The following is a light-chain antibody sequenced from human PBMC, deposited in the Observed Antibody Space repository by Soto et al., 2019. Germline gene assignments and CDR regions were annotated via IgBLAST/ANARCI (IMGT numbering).Light chain of an antibody. CDR2: DAS. J-gene: IGKJ1*01. CDR1: QSVSSY. V-gene: IGKV3-11*01. CDR3: QQYNNWPPT. Sequence: EIVLTQSPATLSLSPGERATLSCRASQSVSSYLAWYQQKPGQAPRLLIYDASNRATGIPARFSGSGSGTDFTLTISSLEPEDFAVYYCQQYNNWPPTFDQGTKVEIK.